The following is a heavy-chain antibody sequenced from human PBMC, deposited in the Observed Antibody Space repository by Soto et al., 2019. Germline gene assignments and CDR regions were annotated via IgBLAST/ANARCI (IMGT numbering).Heavy chain of an antibody. V-gene: IGHV4-39*01. Sequence: QLQVQESGPGLVKPSETLSLTCTVSGVSIDSSRYYWGWIRQPPGKGLVWIGNIHYSGTTYYNPSLKSRVIISVNTSKNQFSLRLNSVTAADTAVYYCARPYESGGFYYGFDYWGQGTPVTVSS. CDR3: ARPYESGGFYYGFDY. D-gene: IGHD3-22*01. CDR1: GVSIDSSRYY. J-gene: IGHJ4*02. CDR2: IHYSGTT.